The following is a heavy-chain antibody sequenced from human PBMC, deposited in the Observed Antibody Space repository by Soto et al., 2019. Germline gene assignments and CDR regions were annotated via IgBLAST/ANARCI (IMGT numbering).Heavy chain of an antibody. V-gene: IGHV1-69*08. D-gene: IGHD3-10*01. CDR3: ARGYYQRPGTGLWYFDL. J-gene: IGHJ2*01. CDR1: GDTFSNYT. CDR2: IIPIRGRS. Sequence: QVQLVQSGAEVKKPGSSVKVSCKASGDTFSNYTISWVRQAPGQGLEWMGRIIPIRGRSNYAQKFQGRVTITADKFTSTAYLDLSRLRSQDTAVYYCARGYYQRPGTGLWYFDLCGRGTLVTVSS.